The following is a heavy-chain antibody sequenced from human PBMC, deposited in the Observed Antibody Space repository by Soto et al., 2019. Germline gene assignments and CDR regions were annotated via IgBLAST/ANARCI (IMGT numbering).Heavy chain of an antibody. CDR2: INPSGGST. CDR1: GYTFTSYY. D-gene: IGHD2-2*01. CDR3: ARGPGDIVVVPAAIGTYYYYGMDV. Sequence: ASVKVSCKASGYTFTSYYMHWVRQAPGQGLEWMGIINPSGGSTSYAQKFQGRVTMTRDTSTSTVYMELSSLRSEDTAVYYCARGPGDIVVVPAAIGTYYYYGMDVWGQGTTVTV. V-gene: IGHV1-46*01. J-gene: IGHJ6*02.